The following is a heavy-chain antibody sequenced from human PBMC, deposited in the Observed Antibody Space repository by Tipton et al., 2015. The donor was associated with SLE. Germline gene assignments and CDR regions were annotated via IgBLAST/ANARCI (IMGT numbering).Heavy chain of an antibody. D-gene: IGHD2-15*01. J-gene: IGHJ6*02. Sequence: TLSLTCTVSGGSISSSSYYWGWIRQPPGQGLERIGGVNQSGGTNYNPSLKSRVTISVDASNSQLSLRLSSVTAADTAVYFCARSRGLGSCSGDNCYDYYFGMDVWGQGTTVTVSS. CDR2: VNQSGGT. CDR1: GGSISSSSYY. CDR3: ARSRGLGSCSGDNCYDYYFGMDV. V-gene: IGHV4-39*07.